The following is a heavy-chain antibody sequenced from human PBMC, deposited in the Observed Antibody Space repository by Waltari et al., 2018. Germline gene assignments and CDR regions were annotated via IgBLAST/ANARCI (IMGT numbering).Heavy chain of an antibody. D-gene: IGHD3-3*01. CDR2: INHSGST. CDR1: GGSFSGYY. V-gene: IGHV4-34*01. J-gene: IGHJ6*02. Sequence: QVQLQQWGAGLLKPSETLSLTCAVYGGSFSGYYWSWIRQPPGKGLEWIGEINHSGSTNANPPLKSRVTISVEPSKNQVSLKLSSVTAADTAVYYCARGRILRFLEWLSTGGRDYYYCGMDVWGQGTTVTVSS. CDR3: ARGRILRFLEWLSTGGRDYYYCGMDV.